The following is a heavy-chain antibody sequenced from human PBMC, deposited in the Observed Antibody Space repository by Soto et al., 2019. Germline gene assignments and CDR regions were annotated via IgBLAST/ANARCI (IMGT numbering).Heavy chain of an antibody. D-gene: IGHD3-22*01. V-gene: IGHV4-31*03. J-gene: IGHJ4*02. CDR2: IYYSGST. Sequence: SETLSLTCTVSGGSISSGGYYWSWIRQHPGKGLEWIGYIYYSGSTYYNPSLKSRVTISVDTSKNQFSLKLSSVTAADTAVYYCARSYYYDSSGYFFDYWGQGTLVTVSS. CDR3: ARSYYYDSSGYFFDY. CDR1: GGSISSGGYY.